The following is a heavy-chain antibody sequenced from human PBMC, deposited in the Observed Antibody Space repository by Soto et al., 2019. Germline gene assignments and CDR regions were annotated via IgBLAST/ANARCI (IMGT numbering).Heavy chain of an antibody. Sequence: EVQLVESGGGLVQPGGSLRLSCAASGFTFSSYWMSWVRQAPGKGLEWVANIKQDGSEKYYVDSVKGRFTISRDNAKNALYLQMNSLRAEATAVYYCAGSEAYYYFYLDVWGKGTTVTVSS. V-gene: IGHV3-7*01. CDR1: GFTFSSYW. J-gene: IGHJ6*03. CDR2: IKQDGSEK. CDR3: AGSEAYYYFYLDV.